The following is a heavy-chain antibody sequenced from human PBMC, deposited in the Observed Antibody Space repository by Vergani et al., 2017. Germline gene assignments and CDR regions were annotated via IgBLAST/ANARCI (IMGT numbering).Heavy chain of an antibody. CDR3: ARDSWVRATEGDAFDI. J-gene: IGHJ3*02. CDR1: GYTFTSYA. Sequence: QVQLVQSGAEVKKPGASVKVSCKASGYTFTSYAMHWVRQAPGQRLEWMGWINAGNGNTKYSQKFQGRVTITRDTSASTAYMELSRLRSEDTAVYYCARDSWVRATEGDAFDIWGQGTMVTVSS. V-gene: IGHV1-3*01. CDR2: INAGNGNT. D-gene: IGHD1-26*01.